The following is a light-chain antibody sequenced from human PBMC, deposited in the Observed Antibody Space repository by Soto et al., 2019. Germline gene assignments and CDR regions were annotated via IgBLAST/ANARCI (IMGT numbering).Light chain of an antibody. CDR1: QNISNN. V-gene: IGKV3-15*01. CDR2: GAS. CDR3: QQYDYWPPYT. J-gene: IGKJ2*01. Sequence: EIVMTQSPATLSVSPGERATLSCRASQNISNNLAWYQQKPGRSPRLLIYGASTRATGIPARFSGSGSGPEFTLTISSLQSEDFAVYYCQQYDYWPPYTFGQGPKLEIK.